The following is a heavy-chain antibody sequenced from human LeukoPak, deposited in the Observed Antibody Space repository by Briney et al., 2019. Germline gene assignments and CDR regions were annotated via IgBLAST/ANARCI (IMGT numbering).Heavy chain of an antibody. V-gene: IGHV4-31*03. J-gene: IGHJ4*02. CDR2: IYYSGST. CDR1: GGSISSGGYY. CDR3: ARRHYNNGIFEY. D-gene: IGHD1-20*01. Sequence: SETLSLTCTVSGGSISSGGYYWSWIRQHPGKGLEWIGYIYYSGSTYYNPSLKSRVTISVDTSKNQFSLKLSSVTAADTAVYYCARRHYNNGIFEYWGQGALVTVSS.